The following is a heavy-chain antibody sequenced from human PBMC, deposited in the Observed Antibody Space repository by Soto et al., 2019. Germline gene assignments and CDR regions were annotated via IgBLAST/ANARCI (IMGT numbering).Heavy chain of an antibody. V-gene: IGHV1-18*01. Sequence: GASVKVSCKASGYTFTSYGISWVRQAPGQGLEWMGWISAYNGNTNYAQKLQGRVTMTTDTSTSTAYMELRSLRSDDTAVYYCARDAYYDILTGYYKPEFDPWGQGTLVTVSS. CDR3: ARDAYYDILTGYYKPEFDP. CDR1: GYTFTSYG. J-gene: IGHJ5*02. D-gene: IGHD3-9*01. CDR2: ISAYNGNT.